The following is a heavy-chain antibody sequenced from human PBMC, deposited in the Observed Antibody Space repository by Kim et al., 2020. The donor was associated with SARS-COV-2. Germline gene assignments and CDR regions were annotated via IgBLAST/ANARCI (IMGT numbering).Heavy chain of an antibody. CDR2: DSA. CDR3: VKGACLDY. Sequence: DSAYYAESVKVRFDVSRDTVRNTLYLQMNSLRSDDTAIYYCVKGACLDYWGPGTLVTVSS. V-gene: IGHV3-23*01. J-gene: IGHJ4*02.